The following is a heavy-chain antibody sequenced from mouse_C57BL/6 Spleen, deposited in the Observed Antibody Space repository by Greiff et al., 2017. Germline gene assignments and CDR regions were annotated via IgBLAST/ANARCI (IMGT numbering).Heavy chain of an antibody. CDR1: GFSLTSYG. J-gene: IGHJ3*01. CDR3: AKDGYYGSRHAWFAY. CDR2: IWRGGST. V-gene: IGHV2-5*01. Sequence: VQLQQSGPGLVQPSQSLSITCTVSGFSLTSYGVHWVRQSPGKGLEWLGVIWRGGSTDYNAAFMSRLSITKDNSKSQVFFKMNSLQADDTAIYYCAKDGYYGSRHAWFAYWGQGTLVTVSA. D-gene: IGHD1-1*01.